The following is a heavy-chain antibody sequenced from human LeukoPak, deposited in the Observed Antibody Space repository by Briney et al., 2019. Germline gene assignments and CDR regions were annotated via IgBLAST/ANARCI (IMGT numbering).Heavy chain of an antibody. D-gene: IGHD5-18*01. CDR3: AREYSYGQNLDY. CDR1: GYTFTGYY. V-gene: IGHV1-2*02. CDR2: INPNSGGT. Sequence: ASVKVSCKASGYTFTGYYMHWVRQASGQGLEWMGWINPNSGGTNYAQKFQGRVTMTRDTSISTAYMELSRLRSDDTAVYYCAREYSYGQNLDYWGQGTLVTVSS. J-gene: IGHJ4*02.